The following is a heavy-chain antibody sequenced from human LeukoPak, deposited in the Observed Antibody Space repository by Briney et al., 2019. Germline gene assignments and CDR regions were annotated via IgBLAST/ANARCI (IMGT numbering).Heavy chain of an antibody. Sequence: PGRSLRLSCAASGFTFSSYGMHWVRQAPGKGLEWVAIIWYDGSNKYYADSVKGRFTISRDNSKNTLYLQMNSLRAEDTAVYYCAKDLRITMIVGFDYWGQGTLVTVSS. CDR1: GFTFSSYG. CDR3: AKDLRITMIVGFDY. V-gene: IGHV3-33*06. CDR2: IWYDGSNK. D-gene: IGHD3-22*01. J-gene: IGHJ4*02.